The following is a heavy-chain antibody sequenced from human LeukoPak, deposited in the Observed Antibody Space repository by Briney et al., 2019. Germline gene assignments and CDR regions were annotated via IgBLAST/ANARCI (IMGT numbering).Heavy chain of an antibody. Sequence: PGGSLRLSCAASGFTFSSYSMTWVRQAPGKGLEWVSSINSGSSYIYYGDSVKGRFIISRDNAKNSLYLQMNTLRAEDAAVYYCVRAATYYFDSGVYYYLPLDYWGQGTLVTVSS. J-gene: IGHJ4*02. D-gene: IGHD3-22*01. CDR2: INSGSSYI. V-gene: IGHV3-21*06. CDR1: GFTFSSYS. CDR3: VRAATYYFDSGVYYYLPLDY.